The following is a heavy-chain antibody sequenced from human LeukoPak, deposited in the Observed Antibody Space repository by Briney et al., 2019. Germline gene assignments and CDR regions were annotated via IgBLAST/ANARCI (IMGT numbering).Heavy chain of an antibody. V-gene: IGHV3-21*01. CDR1: GFTFSSYS. J-gene: IGHJ6*02. D-gene: IGHD3-22*01. CDR3: ARGTRVVITNSYYYYYGMDV. Sequence: PGGSLRLSCAASGFTFSSYSMNWVRQAPGKGLEWVSSISSSSSYLYYADSVKGRFTISRDNAKNSLYLQMNSLRAEDTAVYYCARGTRVVITNSYYYYYGMDVWGQGTTVTVSS. CDR2: ISSSSSYL.